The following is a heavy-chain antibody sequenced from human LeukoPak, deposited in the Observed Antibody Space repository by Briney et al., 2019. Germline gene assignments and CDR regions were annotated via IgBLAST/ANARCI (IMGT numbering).Heavy chain of an antibody. CDR3: ARVTGSYYDFWSGYYVPYYFDY. V-gene: IGHV4-4*02. D-gene: IGHD3-3*01. CDR2: MYHSGNT. Sequence: SETLSLTCAVSGGSISSNNWWSWVRQPPGKGLEWIGEMYHSGNTNYNPSLKSRVSISVDTSKNQFSLKLSSVTAADTAVYYCARVTGSYYDFWSGYYVPYYFDYWGQGTLVTVSS. CDR1: GGSISSNNW. J-gene: IGHJ4*02.